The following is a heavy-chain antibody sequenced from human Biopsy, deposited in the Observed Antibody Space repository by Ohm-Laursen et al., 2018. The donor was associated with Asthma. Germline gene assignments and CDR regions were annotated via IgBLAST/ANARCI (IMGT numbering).Heavy chain of an antibody. CDR2: ISYDGSNK. Sequence: SLRLSCAASGFTFSSYGMHWVRQAPGKGLEWVAVISYDGSNKYYADSVKGRFTISRDNSKNTLYLQMNSLRAEDTAVYYCARDKPSRIDYYYGMDVWGQGTTVTVSS. CDR1: GFTFSSYG. V-gene: IGHV3-30*19. D-gene: IGHD3-3*02. J-gene: IGHJ6*02. CDR3: ARDKPSRIDYYYGMDV.